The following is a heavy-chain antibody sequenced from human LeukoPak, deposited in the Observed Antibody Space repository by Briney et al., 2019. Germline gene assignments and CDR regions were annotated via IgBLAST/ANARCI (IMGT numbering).Heavy chain of an antibody. CDR2: ISAYNGNT. Sequence: ASVKVSCKASGYTFTSYGISWVRQAPGQGLEWMGWISAYNGNTNYAQKLQGRVTMTTGTSTSTAYMELRSLRSDDTAVYYCARDIPYDSSGPPDYWGQGTLVTVSS. CDR3: ARDIPYDSSGPPDY. D-gene: IGHD3-22*01. V-gene: IGHV1-18*01. CDR1: GYTFTSYG. J-gene: IGHJ4*02.